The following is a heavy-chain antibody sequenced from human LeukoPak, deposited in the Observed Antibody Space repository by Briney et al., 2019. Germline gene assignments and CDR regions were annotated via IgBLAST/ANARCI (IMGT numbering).Heavy chain of an antibody. CDR3: AKDLRVWGSYRRPFDY. Sequence: GGSLRLSCAASGFTFSSYAMHWVRQAPGKGLEWVAVISYDGSNKYYADSVKGRFTISRDNSKNTLYLQMNSLRAEDTAVYYCAKDLRVWGSYRRPFDYWGQGTLVTVSS. CDR1: GFTFSSYA. D-gene: IGHD3-16*02. CDR2: ISYDGSNK. J-gene: IGHJ4*02. V-gene: IGHV3-30-3*01.